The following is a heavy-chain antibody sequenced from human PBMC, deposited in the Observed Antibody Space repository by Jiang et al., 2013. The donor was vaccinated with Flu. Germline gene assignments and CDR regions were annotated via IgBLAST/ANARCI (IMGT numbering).Heavy chain of an antibody. J-gene: IGHJ6*03. CDR2: IYTSGST. CDR3: ARGRRSVPAAIRDYYYMDV. Sequence: GPGLVKPSETLSLTCTVSGGSISSYYWSWIRQPAGKGLEWIGRIYTSGSTNYNPSLKSRVTMSVDTSKNQFSLKLSSATAADTAVYYCARGRRSVPAAIRDYYYMDVWGKRDHGHRLL. D-gene: IGHD2-2*01. V-gene: IGHV4-4*07. CDR1: GGSISSYY.